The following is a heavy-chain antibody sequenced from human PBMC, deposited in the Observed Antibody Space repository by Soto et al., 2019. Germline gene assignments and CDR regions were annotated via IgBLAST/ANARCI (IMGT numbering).Heavy chain of an antibody. V-gene: IGHV3-74*01. D-gene: IGHD6-19*01. J-gene: IGHJ4*02. CDR2: LNGDGTTA. Sequence: EVQLVESGGGLVQPGGSLRLSCAGSGFTFSSDWMHWVRQDPGKGLVWVSRLNGDGTTANYADSVKGRFTISRDNAKNTLFLQMNSLTAEGTALYYCARGPYGWCGFDYWGQGTLVTVSS. CDR3: ARGPYGWCGFDY. CDR1: GFTFSSDW.